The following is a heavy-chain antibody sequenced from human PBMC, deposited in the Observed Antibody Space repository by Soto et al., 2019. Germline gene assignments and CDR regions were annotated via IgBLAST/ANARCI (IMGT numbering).Heavy chain of an antibody. CDR3: ARATPMYSSGWSDYYYYYGMDV. V-gene: IGHV3-21*01. Sequence: PGGSLRLSCAASGFTFSSYSMNWVRQAPGKGLEWVSSISSSSSYIYYADSVKGRFTISRDNAKNSLYLQMNSLRAEDTAVYYCARATPMYSSGWSDYYYYYGMDVWGQGTTVTVSS. CDR1: GFTFSSYS. CDR2: ISSSSSYI. J-gene: IGHJ6*02. D-gene: IGHD6-19*01.